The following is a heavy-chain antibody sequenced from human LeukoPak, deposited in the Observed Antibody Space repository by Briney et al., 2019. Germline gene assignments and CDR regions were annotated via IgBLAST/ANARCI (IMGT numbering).Heavy chain of an antibody. D-gene: IGHD4-11*01. CDR2: IGIDSGNT. Sequence: GGSLRLSCAASGFPFSEYSMNWVRQAPGKGLEWISYIGIDSGNTKYADSVKGRFTVSGDKARNSLYLQMNSLQVEDTAVYYCARDHNYAFDNWGQGTLVTVSS. CDR3: ARDHNYAFDN. CDR1: GFPFSEYS. V-gene: IGHV3-11*06. J-gene: IGHJ4*02.